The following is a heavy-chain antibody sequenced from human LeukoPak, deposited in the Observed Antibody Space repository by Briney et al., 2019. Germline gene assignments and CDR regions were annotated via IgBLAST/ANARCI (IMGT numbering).Heavy chain of an antibody. V-gene: IGHV4-59*01. Sequence: SETLSLTCTVSGGSISSYYWSWIRQPPGKGLEWIGYIYYSGSTNYNPSLKSRVTISVDTSKNQFSLKLSSVTAADTAVYYCARMTTVTTGYYGMDVWGQGTTVTVSS. CDR1: GGSISSYY. D-gene: IGHD4-17*01. CDR3: ARMTTVTTGYYGMDV. CDR2: IYYSGST. J-gene: IGHJ6*02.